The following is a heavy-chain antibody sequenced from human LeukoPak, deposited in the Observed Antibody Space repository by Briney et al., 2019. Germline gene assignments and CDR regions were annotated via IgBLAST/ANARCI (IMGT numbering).Heavy chain of an antibody. D-gene: IGHD6-13*01. CDR1: GYNFTSYW. Sequence: GESLKISCKGSGYNFTSYWISWVRQMPGKGLEWMGRIDPSDSYTNYSPSFQGHVTISADKSISTAYLQWSSLKASDTAMYYCARTSSPQLGYYGMDVWGKGTTVTVSS. CDR3: ARTSSPQLGYYGMDV. CDR2: IDPSDSYT. V-gene: IGHV5-10-1*01. J-gene: IGHJ6*04.